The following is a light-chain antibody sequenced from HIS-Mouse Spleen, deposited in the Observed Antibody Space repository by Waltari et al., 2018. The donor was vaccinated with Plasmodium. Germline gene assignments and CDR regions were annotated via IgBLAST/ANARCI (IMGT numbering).Light chain of an antibody. CDR1: ALPTNY. CDR2: EDS. Sequence: SYELTQPPPVSVSPGQTARIPASGVALPTNYVYWDQQKTGQAPVLVIYEDSKRPSGIPERFSGSSSGTMATLTISGAQVEDEADYYCYSTDSSGNHRVFGGGTKLTVL. V-gene: IGLV3-10*01. J-gene: IGLJ3*02. CDR3: YSTDSSGNHRV.